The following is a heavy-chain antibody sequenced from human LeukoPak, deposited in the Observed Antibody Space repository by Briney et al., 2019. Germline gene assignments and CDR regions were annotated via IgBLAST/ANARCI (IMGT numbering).Heavy chain of an antibody. Sequence: GGSLRLSCAASGYIFRRYWVSWVRQALGKGLEWVANINEDGSQKDYVDSVKGRFIISRDNAKNSLYLQMNSLKVEDTAVCYCVPPGGYDHWASITWGQGTMVSVST. CDR3: VPPGGYDHWASIT. CDR1: GYIFRRYW. J-gene: IGHJ4*02. CDR2: INEDGSQK. V-gene: IGHV3-7*02. D-gene: IGHD5-12*01.